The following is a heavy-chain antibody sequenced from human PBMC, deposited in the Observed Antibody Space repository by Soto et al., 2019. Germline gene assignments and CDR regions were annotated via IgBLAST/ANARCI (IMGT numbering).Heavy chain of an antibody. CDR1: EYTFTYNS. CDR2: LNPNTGAT. Sequence: GASVKASCKTSEYTFTYNSIYWLRQAPGQGLEWMGWLNPNTGATDFAQRFQGRVTLTSDTSISTAYMELSRLTSDDTAVFYCARQSCSSTSCFYDYWGPGTLVTVSS. CDR3: ARQSCSSTSCFYDY. D-gene: IGHD2-2*01. V-gene: IGHV1-2*02. J-gene: IGHJ4*02.